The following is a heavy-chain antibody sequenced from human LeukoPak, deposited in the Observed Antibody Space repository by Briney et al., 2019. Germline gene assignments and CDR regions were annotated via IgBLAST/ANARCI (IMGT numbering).Heavy chain of an antibody. CDR1: GGSISSGTYY. CDR3: ARGAQRRRIAAAGPTSRNWFDP. CDR2: INHSGST. J-gene: IGHJ5*02. D-gene: IGHD6-13*01. V-gene: IGHV4-39*07. Sequence: PSETLSLTCTVSGGSISSGTYYWGWVRQPPGKGLEWIGEINHSGSTNYNPSLKSRVTISVDTSKNQFSLKLSSVTAADTAVYYCARGAQRRRIAAAGPTSRNWFDPWGQGTLVTVSS.